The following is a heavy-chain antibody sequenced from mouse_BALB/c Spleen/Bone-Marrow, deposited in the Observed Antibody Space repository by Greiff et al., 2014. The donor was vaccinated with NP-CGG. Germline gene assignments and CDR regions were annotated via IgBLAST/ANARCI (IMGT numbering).Heavy chain of an antibody. Sequence: EVQRVESGGGLVKPGGSLKLSCAASGFTFSDCYMYWVRQTPEKRLEWVATISDGGSYTYYPDSVKGRSTISRDNAKNNLYLQMSSLKSEDTAIYYCAREGNYGYFDYWGQGTTLIVSS. CDR3: AREGNYGYFDY. CDR1: GFTFSDCY. D-gene: IGHD1-1*01. J-gene: IGHJ2*01. CDR2: ISDGGSYT. V-gene: IGHV5-4*02.